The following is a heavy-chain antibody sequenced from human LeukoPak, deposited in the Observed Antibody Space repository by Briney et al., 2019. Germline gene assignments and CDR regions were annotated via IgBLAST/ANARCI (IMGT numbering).Heavy chain of an antibody. V-gene: IGHV4-39*02. D-gene: IGHD6-19*01. CDR3: ARDSSGWYYWFDP. CDR2: IYYSGST. J-gene: IGHJ5*02. CDR1: GGSITSSSYY. Sequence: SETLSLTCTVSGGSITSSSYYWAWIRQPPGKGLEWIGSIYYSGSTYYNPSLKSRVTISVDTSKNQFSLKLSSVTAADTAVYYCARDSSGWYYWFDPWGQGTLVTVSS.